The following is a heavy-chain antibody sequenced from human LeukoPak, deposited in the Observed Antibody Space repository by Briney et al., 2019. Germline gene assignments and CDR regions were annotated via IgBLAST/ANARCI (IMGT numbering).Heavy chain of an antibody. V-gene: IGHV1-69*02. Sequence: ASVKVSCNASGGTFSSYTISWERHAPGQGLEWMGKIIPILGIPNYAQKFQGRVTITADKSTSTAYMELSSVRSEDTAVYYCASDSSSGYSYGIFDYWGQGTLVTVSS. J-gene: IGHJ4*02. D-gene: IGHD5-18*01. CDR1: GGTFSSYT. CDR2: IIPILGIP. CDR3: ASDSSSGYSYGIFDY.